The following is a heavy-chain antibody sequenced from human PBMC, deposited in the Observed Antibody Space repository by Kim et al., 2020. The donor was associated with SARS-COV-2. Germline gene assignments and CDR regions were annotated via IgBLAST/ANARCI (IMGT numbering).Heavy chain of an antibody. J-gene: IGHJ4*02. CDR2: INSDGSST. V-gene: IGHV3-74*01. CDR1: GFTFSSYW. CDR3: ARGYSGYALDY. Sequence: GGSLRLSCAASGFTFSSYWMHWVRQAPGEGLVWVSRINSDGSSTSYADSVKGRFTISRDNAKNTLYLQMNSLRAEDTAVYYCARGYSGYALDYWGQGTLVTVSS. D-gene: IGHD5-12*01.